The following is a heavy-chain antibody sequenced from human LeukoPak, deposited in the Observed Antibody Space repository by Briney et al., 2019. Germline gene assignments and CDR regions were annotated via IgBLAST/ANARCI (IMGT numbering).Heavy chain of an antibody. J-gene: IGHJ5*02. D-gene: IGHD5-24*01. CDR3: ARSRDGYNLDP. Sequence: SETLSLTCTVSGGSISSYYWSWIRQPPGKGLEWIGYIYYSGSTNYNPSLKSRVTISVDTSKNQFSLKLRSVTAADTAVYYCARSRDGYNLDPWGQGTLVTVSS. CDR2: IYYSGST. V-gene: IGHV4-59*01. CDR1: GGSISSYY.